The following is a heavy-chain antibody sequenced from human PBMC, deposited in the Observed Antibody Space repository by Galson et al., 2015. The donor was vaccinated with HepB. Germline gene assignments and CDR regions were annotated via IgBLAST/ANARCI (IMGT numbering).Heavy chain of an antibody. Sequence: SVKVSCKASGGTFSSYAISWVRQAPGQGLEWMGGIIPIFGTANYAQKFQGRVTITADESTSTAYMELSSLRSEDTAVYYCARDWDYGDYDRLRGSDYYYYMDVWGKGTTVTVSS. V-gene: IGHV1-69*13. D-gene: IGHD4-17*01. CDR1: GGTFSSYA. J-gene: IGHJ6*03. CDR3: ARDWDYGDYDRLRGSDYYYYMDV. CDR2: IIPIFGTA.